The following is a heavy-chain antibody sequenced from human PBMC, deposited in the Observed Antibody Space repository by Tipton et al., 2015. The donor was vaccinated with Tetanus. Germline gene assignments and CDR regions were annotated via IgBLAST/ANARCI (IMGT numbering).Heavy chain of an antibody. CDR3: ARDQLDH. Sequence: QLVQSGAEVKKPGASVKVSCKASGYTFTSYGLNWVRKAAGRGFEWMGWLNPKTGSAAYAPSFQGRLTMTRDTSTSTAYMELRSLRSADTAVYFCARDQLDHWGQGTLVTVSS. J-gene: IGHJ4*02. V-gene: IGHV1-8*01. CDR2: LNPKTGSA. CDR1: GYTFTSYG.